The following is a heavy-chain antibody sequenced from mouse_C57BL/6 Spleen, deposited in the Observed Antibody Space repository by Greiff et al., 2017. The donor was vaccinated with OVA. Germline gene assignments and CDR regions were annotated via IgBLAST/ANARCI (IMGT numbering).Heavy chain of an antibody. Sequence: EVQLVESGGGLVKPGGSLKLSCAASGFTFSDYGMHWVRQAPEKGLEWVAYISSGSSTIYYADTVKGRFTISRAHAKNTLFLQMTSLRSEDTAMYYGARGGGSSHWYFDVWGTGTTVTVSS. V-gene: IGHV5-17*01. D-gene: IGHD1-1*01. CDR2: ISSGSSTI. CDR3: ARGGGSSHWYFDV. CDR1: GFTFSDYG. J-gene: IGHJ1*03.